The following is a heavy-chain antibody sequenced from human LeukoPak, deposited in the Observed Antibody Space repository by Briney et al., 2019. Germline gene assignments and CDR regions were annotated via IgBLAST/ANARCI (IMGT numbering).Heavy chain of an antibody. J-gene: IGHJ4*02. CDR3: ARDSDSSGYYYSTSFDY. V-gene: IGHV3-33*01. CDR2: IWYDGSNK. CDR1: GFTFSSYG. Sequence: GGSLRLSCAASGFTFSSYGMPWVRQAPGKGLEWVAVIWYDGSNKYYADSVKGRFTISRDNSKNTLYLQMNSLRGEDTAVYYCARDSDSSGYYYSTSFDYWGQGTLVTVSS. D-gene: IGHD3-22*01.